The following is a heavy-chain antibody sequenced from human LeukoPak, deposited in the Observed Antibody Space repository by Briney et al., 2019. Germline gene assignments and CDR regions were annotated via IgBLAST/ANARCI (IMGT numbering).Heavy chain of an antibody. Sequence: GGSLRLSCAASAFTFSSYAMSWVRQAPGKGLEWVSAITGSGGNTYYADSVKGRFTISRDNSKNTLYLQMNSLRAEDTAVYYCARVLKLRYFDWLTFDYWGQGTLVTVSS. V-gene: IGHV3-23*01. CDR2: ITGSGGNT. J-gene: IGHJ4*02. CDR3: ARVLKLRYFDWLTFDY. D-gene: IGHD3-9*01. CDR1: AFTFSSYA.